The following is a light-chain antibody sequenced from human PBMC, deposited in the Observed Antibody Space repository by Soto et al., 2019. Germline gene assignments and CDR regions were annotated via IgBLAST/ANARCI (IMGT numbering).Light chain of an antibody. CDR1: QSISRG. CDR3: QQYNRSPLT. CDR2: DAS. Sequence: DIQMTQSPSTLSASVGDRVTITCRASQSISRGLAWYQQKPGKAPKLLIYDASGLESGVPSRFSGSGSGTEFTLTISSLQPDDFATYYCQQYNRSPLTFGGGTKVEIK. J-gene: IGKJ4*01. V-gene: IGKV1-5*01.